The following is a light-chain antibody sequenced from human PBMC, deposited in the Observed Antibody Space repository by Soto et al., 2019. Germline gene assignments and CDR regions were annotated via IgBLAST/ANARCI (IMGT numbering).Light chain of an antibody. V-gene: IGKV3-15*01. Sequence: EIVMTQSPATLSVSPGERATLPCRARHSVSSNFAWYQQTPGQAPRLLIYGASTRASGLPARFSGSGSGTEFTLTISCLQSEEFAGYYGQQYYNWPPRVTFGQGTRLEIK. CDR3: QQYYNWPPRVT. J-gene: IGKJ5*01. CDR2: GAS. CDR1: HSVSSN.